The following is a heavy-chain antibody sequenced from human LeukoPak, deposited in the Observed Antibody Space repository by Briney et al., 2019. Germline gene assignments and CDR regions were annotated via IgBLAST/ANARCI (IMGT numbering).Heavy chain of an antibody. CDR1: GFTFSSYE. D-gene: IGHD3-10*01. J-gene: IGHJ5*02. CDR2: ISSSGSTI. V-gene: IGHV3-48*03. CDR3: ARGGGASLWFGEGPNWFDP. Sequence: PGGSLRLSCAASGFTFSSYEMNWVRQAPGKGLEWVSYISSSGSTIYYADSVKGRFTISRDNAKNSLYLQMNSLRAEDTAVYYCARGGGASLWFGEGPNWFDPWGQGTLVTVSS.